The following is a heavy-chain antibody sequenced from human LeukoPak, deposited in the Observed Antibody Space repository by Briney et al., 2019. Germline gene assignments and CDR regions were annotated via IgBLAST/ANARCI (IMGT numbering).Heavy chain of an antibody. CDR2: IRSKAYGGTT. CDR3: TRVEMATIVEFDY. J-gene: IGHJ4*02. D-gene: IGHD5-24*01. Sequence: GGSLRLSCTASGFTFCDYAMSWVRQAPGKGLEWVGFIRSKAYGGTTEYAASVKGRFTISRDDSKSIAYLQMNSLKTEDTAVYYCTRVEMATIVEFDYWGQGTLVTVSS. V-gene: IGHV3-49*04. CDR1: GFTFCDYA.